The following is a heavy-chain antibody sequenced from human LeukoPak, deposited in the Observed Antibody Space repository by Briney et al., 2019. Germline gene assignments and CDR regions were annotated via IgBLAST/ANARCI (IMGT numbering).Heavy chain of an antibody. J-gene: IGHJ4*02. CDR1: GVSMSSGDYS. CDR2: IYYSGST. Sequence: SETLSLTCAVSGVSMSSGDYSWSWIRQPPGKGLEWIGYIYYSGSTYYKSALKSRVTISVDTSKNQFSLKLSSVTAADTAVYYCAREGGGYGGFDYWGQGTLVTVSS. CDR3: AREGGGYGGFDY. V-gene: IGHV4-30-4*07. D-gene: IGHD5-18*01.